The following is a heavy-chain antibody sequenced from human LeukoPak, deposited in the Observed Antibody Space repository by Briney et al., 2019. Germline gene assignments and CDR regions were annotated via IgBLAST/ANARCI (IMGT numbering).Heavy chain of an antibody. D-gene: IGHD3-10*01. CDR2: IYYGGST. CDR3: ASETYYYGSGSQTSDAFDI. V-gene: IGHV4-31*03. Sequence: PSETLSLTCTVSGGSISSGGYSWSWIRQHPGKGLEWIGYIYYGGSTYYNPSLKSRVTISVDTSKNQFSLKLSSVTAADTAVYYCASETYYYGSGSQTSDAFDIWGQGTMVTVSS. CDR1: GGSISSGGYS. J-gene: IGHJ3*02.